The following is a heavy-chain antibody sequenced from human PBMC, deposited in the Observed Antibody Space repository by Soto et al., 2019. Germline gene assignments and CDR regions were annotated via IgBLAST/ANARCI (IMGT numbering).Heavy chain of an antibody. CDR2: IYHSGST. D-gene: IGHD6-19*01. CDR3: ARAVAVAADFDY. J-gene: IGHJ4*02. V-gene: IGHV4-30-2*01. Sequence: PSETLSLTCAVSGGSISSGGYSWSWMRQPPGKGLEWIGYIYHSGSTYYNPSLKSRVTISVDRSKNQFSLKLSSVTAADTAVYSCARAVAVAADFDYWGQGTLVTVSP. CDR1: GGSISSGGYS.